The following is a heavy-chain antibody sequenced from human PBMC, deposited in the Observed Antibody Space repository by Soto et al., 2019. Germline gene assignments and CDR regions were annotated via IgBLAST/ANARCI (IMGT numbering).Heavy chain of an antibody. CDR2: ISSSSSYI. CDR3: ARDDCSGGSCYQDPYYYYGMDV. D-gene: IGHD2-15*01. J-gene: IGHJ6*02. Sequence: GGSLRLSCAASGFTFSSYSMNWVRQAPGKGLEWVSSISSSSSYIYYADSVKGRFTISRDNARNSLYLQMNSLRAEDTAVYYCARDDCSGGSCYQDPYYYYGMDVWGQGTTVTVSS. V-gene: IGHV3-21*01. CDR1: GFTFSSYS.